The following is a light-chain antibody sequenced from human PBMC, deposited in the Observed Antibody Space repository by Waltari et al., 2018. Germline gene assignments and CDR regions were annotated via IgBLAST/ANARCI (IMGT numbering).Light chain of an antibody. CDR1: QAISSA. CDR3: QQLHSYPVT. CDR2: DAS. J-gene: IGKJ4*01. V-gene: IGKV1-13*02. Sequence: AVQLTQSPSSLSASVGDRVTIPCRAIQAISSALAWYQQKPGKAPNLLIYDASNLESGVPSRFSGSGSGTHFTLTISSLQPADFATYYCQQLHSYPVTFGGGTKVEIK.